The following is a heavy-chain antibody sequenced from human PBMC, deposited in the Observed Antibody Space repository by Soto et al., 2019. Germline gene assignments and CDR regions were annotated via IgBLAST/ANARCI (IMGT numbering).Heavy chain of an antibody. CDR2: ISAYNGNT. D-gene: IGHD2-21*01. J-gene: IGHJ3*02. V-gene: IGHV1-18*01. Sequence: ASVKVSCKASGYTFTSYGISWVRQAPGQGLEWMGWISAYNGNTNYAQKFQGRVTMTTDTSTSTAYMELRSLRSDDTAVYYCARSLDAYCGGDCYLSAFDIWGPGTMVTVSS. CDR3: ARSLDAYCGGDCYLSAFDI. CDR1: GYTFTSYG.